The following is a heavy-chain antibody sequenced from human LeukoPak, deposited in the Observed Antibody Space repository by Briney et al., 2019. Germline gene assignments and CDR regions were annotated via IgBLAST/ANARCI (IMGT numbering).Heavy chain of an antibody. CDR3: ARADEIGYFDY. CDR1: GFTLSDYY. V-gene: IGHV3-11*06. Sequence: GGSLRLSCAASGFTLSDYYMSWIRQAPGKGLEWITYISSSGSSTDYADSVKGRFTISRDNAKNSLYLQMNSLGAEDTAVYYCARADEIGYFDYWGQGAPVTVSS. J-gene: IGHJ4*02. CDR2: ISSSGSST.